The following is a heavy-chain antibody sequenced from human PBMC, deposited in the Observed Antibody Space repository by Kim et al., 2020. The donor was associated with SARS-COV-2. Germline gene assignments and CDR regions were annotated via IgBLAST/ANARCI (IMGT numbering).Heavy chain of an antibody. Sequence: SETLSLTCAVYGGSFSGYYWSWIRQPPGKGLEWIGEINHSGSTNYNPSLKSRVTISVDTSKNQFSLKLSSVTAADTAVYYCARGVGASWYPGRVGWFDPWGQGTLVTVSS. D-gene: IGHD2-15*01. CDR1: GGSFSGYY. V-gene: IGHV4-34*01. J-gene: IGHJ5*02. CDR3: ARGVGASWYPGRVGWFDP. CDR2: INHSGST.